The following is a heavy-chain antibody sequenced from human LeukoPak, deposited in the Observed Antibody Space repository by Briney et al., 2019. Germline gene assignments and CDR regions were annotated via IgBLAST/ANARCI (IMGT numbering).Heavy chain of an antibody. J-gene: IGHJ6*03. CDR1: GFTFSNYW. CDR3: ARDLQDIVVVPAAIRPHSVDMDV. D-gene: IGHD2-2*02. Sequence: GGSLRLSCAASGFTFSNYWMGWVRQAPGKGLEWVSYISSSGSTIYYADPVKGRFTISRDNAKNSLYLQMNSLRAEDTAVYYCARDLQDIVVVPAAIRPHSVDMDVWGKGTTVTVSS. V-gene: IGHV3-11*01. CDR2: ISSSGSTI.